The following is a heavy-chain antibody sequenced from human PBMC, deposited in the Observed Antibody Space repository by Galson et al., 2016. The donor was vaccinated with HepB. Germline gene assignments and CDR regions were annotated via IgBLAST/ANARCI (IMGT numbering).Heavy chain of an antibody. CDR1: GFTFSDYA. V-gene: IGHV3-23*01. Sequence: SLRLSCAASGFTFSDYAMSWVRQVPGIGLEWVSGISGGGGDTYYADSVKGRFTISRDNSKNTLYLYMNSLRAGDTAVYYCGKHGGFDYWGQGALVTVSS. CDR3: GKHGGFDY. CDR2: ISGGGGDT. D-gene: IGHD3-16*01. J-gene: IGHJ4*02.